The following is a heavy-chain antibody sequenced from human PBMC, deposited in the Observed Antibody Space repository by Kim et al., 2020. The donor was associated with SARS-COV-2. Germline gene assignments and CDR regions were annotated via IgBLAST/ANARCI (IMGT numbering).Heavy chain of an antibody. J-gene: IGHJ6*02. D-gene: IGHD2-15*01. CDR3: ARWVVAATYGMDV. Sequence: GGSLRLSCAASGFTVSSNYMSWVRQAPGKGLEWVSVIYSGGSTYYADSVKGRFTISRDNSKNTLYLQMNSLRAEDTAVYYCARWVVAATYGMDVWGQGTTVTVSS. CDR1: GFTVSSNY. CDR2: IYSGGST. V-gene: IGHV3-53*01.